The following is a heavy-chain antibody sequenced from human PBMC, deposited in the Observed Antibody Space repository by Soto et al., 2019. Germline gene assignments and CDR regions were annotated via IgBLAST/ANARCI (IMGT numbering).Heavy chain of an antibody. J-gene: IGHJ4*02. Sequence: QVQLVQSGAEVKKPGSSVKVSCKASGGTFSSYTISWVRQAPGQGLEWMGRIIPILGIANYAQKFQGRVTITADKSTSTAYMELSSLRSEDTAVYYCARGFWPRGGVAAAMLIDYWGQGTLVTVSS. CDR2: IIPILGIA. D-gene: IGHD2-2*01. CDR3: ARGFWPRGGVAAAMLIDY. V-gene: IGHV1-69*02. CDR1: GGTFSSYT.